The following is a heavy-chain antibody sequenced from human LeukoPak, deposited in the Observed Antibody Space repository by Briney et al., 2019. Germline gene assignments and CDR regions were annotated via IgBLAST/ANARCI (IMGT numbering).Heavy chain of an antibody. CDR1: GFTFSSYW. CDR2: INSDGSST. Sequence: PGGSLRLSCAASGFTFSSYWMHWVRQAPGKGLVWVSRINSDGSSTSYADSAKGRFTISRDNAKNTLYLQMNSLRAEDTAVYYCARSGPKDYYGSGSYLPPWWHYYYYYMDVWGKGTTVTVSS. CDR3: ARSGPKDYYGSGSYLPPWWHYYYYYMDV. D-gene: IGHD3-10*01. J-gene: IGHJ6*03. V-gene: IGHV3-74*01.